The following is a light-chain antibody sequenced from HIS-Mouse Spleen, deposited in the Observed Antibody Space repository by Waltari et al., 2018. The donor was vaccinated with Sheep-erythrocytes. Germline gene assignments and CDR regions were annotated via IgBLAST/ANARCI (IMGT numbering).Light chain of an antibody. J-gene: IGLJ3*02. CDR1: SSDVGGSNS. CDR3: SSYTSSSTWV. V-gene: IGLV2-14*01. Sequence: QSALTQPASVSASPGQPITIPCTGTSSDVGGSNSVSWYQQHPGKAPKLMIYEVSNRPSGVSNRFSGSKSGNTASLTISGLQAEDEADYYCSSYTSSSTWVFGGGTKLTVL. CDR2: EVS.